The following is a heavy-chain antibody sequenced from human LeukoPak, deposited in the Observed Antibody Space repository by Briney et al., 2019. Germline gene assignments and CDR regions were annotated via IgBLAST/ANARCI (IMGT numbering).Heavy chain of an antibody. J-gene: IGHJ6*02. CDR3: TRRPIQLWIHNGMDV. V-gene: IGHV3-49*04. Sequence: PGGGLRLSFRGSGFTFGDHAMRWVRQAPGKGLEWVGFIRSKAYRGTTECAPSVKGRLTISRDDSISIASLQKNSLITEDTAFYFGTRRPIQLWIHNGMDVSGQGTTVTVSS. D-gene: IGHD1-1*01. CDR1: GFTFGDHA. CDR2: IRSKAYRGTT.